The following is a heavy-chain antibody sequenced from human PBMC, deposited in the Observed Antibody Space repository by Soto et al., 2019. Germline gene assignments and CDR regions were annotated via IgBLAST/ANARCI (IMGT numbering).Heavy chain of an antibody. D-gene: IGHD1-1*01. Sequence: VQLLQSGAEVKKPGASVTVSCKAFGYTFTTYGLSWVRQAPGQGLEWMGWVSPYNGNTYYAPRLQGRVTMTTDTSTTTAYMSLRSLRSDDTAIYYCVRGGILEANRPYYYYGVDVWGQGTPVTVSS. CDR1: GYTFTTYG. CDR2: VSPYNGNT. J-gene: IGHJ6*02. V-gene: IGHV1-18*01. CDR3: VRGGILEANRPYYYYGVDV.